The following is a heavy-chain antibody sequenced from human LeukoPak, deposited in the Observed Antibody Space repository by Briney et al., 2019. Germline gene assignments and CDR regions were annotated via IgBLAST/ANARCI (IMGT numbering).Heavy chain of an antibody. J-gene: IGHJ4*02. CDR2: IKQDGTEK. V-gene: IGHV3-7*01. CDR3: ARLAKYFYGSETYYFFEH. D-gene: IGHD3-10*01. CDR1: EFSVGSNY. Sequence: GGSLRLSCAASEFSVGSNYMTWVRQAPGKGLEWVANIKQDGTEKYYVDSVKGRFTISRDNAKNSLYLQVSSLRVEDTAVYYCARLAKYFYGSETYYFFEHWGQGTPVTASS.